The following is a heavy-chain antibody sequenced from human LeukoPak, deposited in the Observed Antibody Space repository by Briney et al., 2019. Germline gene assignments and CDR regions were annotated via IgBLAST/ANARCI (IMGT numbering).Heavy chain of an antibody. CDR1: GYTLTELS. CDR2: FDPEDGET. J-gene: IGHJ4*02. V-gene: IGHV1-24*01. Sequence: GASVKVSCKVSGYTLTELSMHWVRQAPGKGLEWMGGFDPEDGETIYAQKFQGRVTMTEDTSTDTAYMELSSVRSEDTAVYYCAASIVATTDFDYWGQGTLVTVSS. D-gene: IGHD5-12*01. CDR3: AASIVATTDFDY.